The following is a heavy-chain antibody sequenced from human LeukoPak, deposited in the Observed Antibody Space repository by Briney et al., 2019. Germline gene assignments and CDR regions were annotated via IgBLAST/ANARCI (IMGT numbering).Heavy chain of an antibody. Sequence: GGSLRLSCAASGFTFSSYAMHWVRQAPGKGLEWVAVISYDGSNKYYADSVKGRFTISRDNSKNTLYLQMNSLRAEDTAVYYCARGLVTVTTKVHYYGMDVWGQGTTVTVSS. D-gene: IGHD4-17*01. CDR3: ARGLVTVTTKVHYYGMDV. CDR2: ISYDGSNK. CDR1: GFTFSSYA. V-gene: IGHV3-30-3*01. J-gene: IGHJ6*02.